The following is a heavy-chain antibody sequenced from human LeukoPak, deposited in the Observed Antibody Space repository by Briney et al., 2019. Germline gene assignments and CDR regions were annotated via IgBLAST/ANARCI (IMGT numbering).Heavy chain of an antibody. V-gene: IGHV1-69*13. CDR3: ARGGAVDNGCFDY. D-gene: IGHD1-1*01. Sequence: SVKVSCKASGYTFTSYGISWVRQAPGQGLEWMGGIIPIFGTANYAQKFQGRVTITADESTSTAYMELSSLRSEDTAVYYCARGGAVDNGCFDYWGQGTLVTVSS. J-gene: IGHJ4*02. CDR1: GYTFTSYG. CDR2: IIPIFGTA.